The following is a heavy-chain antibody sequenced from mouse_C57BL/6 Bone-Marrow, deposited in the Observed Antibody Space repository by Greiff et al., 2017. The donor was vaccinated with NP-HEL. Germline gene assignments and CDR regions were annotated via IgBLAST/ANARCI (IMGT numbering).Heavy chain of an antibody. CDR2: ISSGSSTI. J-gene: IGHJ4*01. V-gene: IGHV5-17*01. D-gene: IGHD3-2*02. CDR1: GFTFSDYG. Sequence: EVMLVESGGGLVKPGGSLKLSCAASGFTFSDYGMHWVRQAPEKGLEWVAYISSGSSTIYYADTVKGRFTISRDNAKNTLFLQMTSLRSEDTAMYYCARELRLPTYYAMDYWGQGTSVTVSS. CDR3: ARELRLPTYYAMDY.